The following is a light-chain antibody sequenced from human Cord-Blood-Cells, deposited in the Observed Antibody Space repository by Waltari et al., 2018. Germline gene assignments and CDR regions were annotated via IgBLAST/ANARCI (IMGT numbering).Light chain of an antibody. CDR3: QQSYSTPT. CDR1: QSISSY. Sequence: DIQMTQSPSSLSASVGDRVTITCRARQSISSYLNWYQQKPGKAPKLLIYAASSLQSGVPSRVSGSGSGTDFTLTISSLQPEDFETYCCQQSYSTPTFGGGTKVEIK. V-gene: IGKV1-39*01. J-gene: IGKJ4*01. CDR2: AAS.